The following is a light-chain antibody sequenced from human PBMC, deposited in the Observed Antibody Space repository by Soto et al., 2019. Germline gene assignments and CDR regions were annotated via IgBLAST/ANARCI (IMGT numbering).Light chain of an antibody. CDR2: STS. CDR1: TGAITSGNY. Sequence: QTVVTQEPSLTVSPGGTVTLTCTSSTGAITSGNYPNGFQQKPGQVPRPLIYSTSNRHSWTPARFSGSLLGGKAALTLSGVQPEDEADYYCLLYYGGAQLVFGGGTKLTVL. J-gene: IGLJ2*01. CDR3: LLYYGGAQLV. V-gene: IGLV7-43*01.